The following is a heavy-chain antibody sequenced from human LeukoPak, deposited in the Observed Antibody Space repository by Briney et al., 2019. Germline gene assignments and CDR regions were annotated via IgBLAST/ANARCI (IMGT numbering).Heavy chain of an antibody. J-gene: IGHJ5*02. CDR2: IKQDGSEK. CDR3: ARRGLGSSGCYPENWFDP. D-gene: IGHD6-19*01. V-gene: IGHV3-7*01. Sequence: GGSLRLSCAASGFTFSSYWMSWVRQAPGNGLEWVANIKQDGSEKYYVDSVKGRFTISRDNAKNSLYLQMNSLRAEDTAVYYCARRGLGSSGCYPENWFDPWGQGTLVTVSS. CDR1: GFTFSSYW.